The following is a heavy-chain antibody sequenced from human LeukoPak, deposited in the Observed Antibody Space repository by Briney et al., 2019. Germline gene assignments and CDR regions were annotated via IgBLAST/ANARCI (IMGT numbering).Heavy chain of an antibody. CDR3: ATTKGGLRYFAWLLVT. Sequence: ASVKVSCKASGYTFTSYAMNWVRQAPGQGLEWMGWINTNTGNPTYAQGFTGRFVFSLDTSVSTAYLQISSLKAEDTAVYYCATTKGGLRYFAWLLVTWGQGTMVTVSS. D-gene: IGHD3-9*01. CDR2: INTNTGNP. CDR1: GYTFTSYA. V-gene: IGHV7-4-1*02. J-gene: IGHJ3*01.